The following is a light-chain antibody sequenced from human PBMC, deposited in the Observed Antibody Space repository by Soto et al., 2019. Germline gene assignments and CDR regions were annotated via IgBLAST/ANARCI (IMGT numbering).Light chain of an antibody. CDR1: QDITNY. Sequence: DIQMTQSPSSLSASVGDRVTITCQASQDITNYLNWYQQKPGRAPRLLLYDAPSLETGVPSRFSGSGSGTDFTLTISSLQPEDVATYYCQHYNSYSEAFGQGTKVDIK. J-gene: IGKJ1*01. CDR2: DAP. V-gene: IGKV1-33*01. CDR3: QHYNSYSEA.